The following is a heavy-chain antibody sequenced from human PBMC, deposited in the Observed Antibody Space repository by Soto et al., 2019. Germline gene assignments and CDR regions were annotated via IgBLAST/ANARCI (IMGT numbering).Heavy chain of an antibody. V-gene: IGHV4-38-2*02. D-gene: IGHD3-3*01. Sequence: PSETLSLTCTVSGYSISSGYYWGWIRQPPGKGLEWIGSFSQSGSTYYNSSPKSRLTISVDTSKNQFSLKVKSVTAADAAVYYWARAIAVALPFGGVHWFDTWG. CDR2: FSQSGST. CDR3: ARAIAVALPFGGVHWFDT. CDR1: GYSISSGYY. J-gene: IGHJ5*01.